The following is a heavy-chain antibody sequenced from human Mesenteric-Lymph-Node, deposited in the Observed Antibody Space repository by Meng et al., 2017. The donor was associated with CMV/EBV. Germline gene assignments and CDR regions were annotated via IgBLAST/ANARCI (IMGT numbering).Heavy chain of an antibody. V-gene: IGHV4-61*01. CDR2: IYYSGST. D-gene: IGHD2-2*02. Sequence: LRLSCTVSGGSVSSGSYYWSWIRQPPGKGLEWIGYIYYSGSTNYNPSLKSRVTISVDTSKNQFSLKLSSVTAADTAVYYCAREGRCSSTSCYIDYWGQGTLVTVSS. CDR1: GGSVSSGSYY. CDR3: AREGRCSSTSCYIDY. J-gene: IGHJ4*02.